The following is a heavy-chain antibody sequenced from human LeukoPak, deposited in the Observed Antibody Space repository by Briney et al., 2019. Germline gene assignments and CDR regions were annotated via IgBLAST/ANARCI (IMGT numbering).Heavy chain of an antibody. J-gene: IGHJ4*02. V-gene: IGHV4-59*01. Sequence: PSETLSLTCTVSGGSISSYSWSWIQQPPGKGLEWIRYIYYTGSSNYNPSLKSRVSISLDTSKNHFSLRLSSVTAADTAVYYCARRAYSYGHYYYFDFWGQGTLVTVSS. D-gene: IGHD5-18*01. CDR1: GGSISSYS. CDR2: IYYTGSS. CDR3: ARRAYSYGHYYYFDF.